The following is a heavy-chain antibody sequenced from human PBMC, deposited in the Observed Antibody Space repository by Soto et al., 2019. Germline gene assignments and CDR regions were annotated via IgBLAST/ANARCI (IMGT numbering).Heavy chain of an antibody. Sequence: GTLSLTWTGYGGSIGHYYWSWIRRPPGRGLQWIGYVDHTGTTTYSPSLKSRVTISVDTSKNQVSLRLNSVTAADTAVYYCARDGGPAKLLSYGMDVWGQGTAVTVSS. J-gene: IGHJ6*02. CDR2: VDHTGTT. V-gene: IGHV4-59*01. D-gene: IGHD3-10*01. CDR3: ARDGGPAKLLSYGMDV. CDR1: GGSIGHYY.